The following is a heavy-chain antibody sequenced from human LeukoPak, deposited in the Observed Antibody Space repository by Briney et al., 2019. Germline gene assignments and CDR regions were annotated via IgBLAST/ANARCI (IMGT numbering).Heavy chain of an antibody. V-gene: IGHV4-61*02. CDR2: IYTSGST. D-gene: IGHD3-10*01. J-gene: IGHJ4*02. Sequence: PSETLSLTCTVSGGSISSGSYYWSWIRQPAGKGLEWIGRIYTSGSTNYNPSLKSRVTISVDTSKNQFSLKLSSVTAADTAVYYCAREDMLRGKCLDYWGQGTLVTVSS. CDR3: AREDMLRGKCLDY. CDR1: GGSISSGSYY.